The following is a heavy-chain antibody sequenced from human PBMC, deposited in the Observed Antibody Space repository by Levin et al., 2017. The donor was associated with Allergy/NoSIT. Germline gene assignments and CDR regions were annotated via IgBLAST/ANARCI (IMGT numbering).Heavy chain of an antibody. J-gene: IGHJ6*03. CDR3: ARPVVAATPGGADYYYYMDV. D-gene: IGHD2-15*01. CDR1: GYSFTSYW. Sequence: GESLKISCKGSGYSFTSYWISWVRQMPGKGLEWMGRIDPSDSYTNYSPSFQGHVTISADKSISTAYLQWSSLKASDTAMYYCARPVVAATPGGADYYYYMDVWGKGTTVTVSS. V-gene: IGHV5-10-1*01. CDR2: IDPSDSYT.